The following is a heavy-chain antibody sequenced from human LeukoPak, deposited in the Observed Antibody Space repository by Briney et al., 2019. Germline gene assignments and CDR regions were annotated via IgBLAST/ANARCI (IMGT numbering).Heavy chain of an antibody. CDR2: ISRGASRT. J-gene: IGHJ4*02. CDR3: ARGGSDTAMAHDY. Sequence: GGSLRLSCAASGFTFSNHWMHWVRHAPGKGLMWVSRISRGASRTDYADSVKGRFTISRDDAKNTLYLQVNSLRVEDTGVYFCARGGSDTAMAHDYWGQGILVTVSS. CDR1: GFTFSNHW. V-gene: IGHV3-74*01. D-gene: IGHD5-18*01.